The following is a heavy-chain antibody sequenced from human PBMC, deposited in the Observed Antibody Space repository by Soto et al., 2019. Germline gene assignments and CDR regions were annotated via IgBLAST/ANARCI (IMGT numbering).Heavy chain of an antibody. V-gene: IGHV2-5*02. J-gene: IGHJ4*02. Sequence: QITLKESGPPLVKPTQTLTLTCTFSGFSLDTFAVGVNWIRQPPEKPLEWLALIYWDDTKHYSSSLRNRLTITKDTSKNQVVLTMTNMDPVDTATYYCAHGSGWLSDQWGQGTLVTVSS. D-gene: IGHD6-19*01. CDR2: IYWDDTK. CDR1: GFSLDTFAVG. CDR3: AHGSGWLSDQ.